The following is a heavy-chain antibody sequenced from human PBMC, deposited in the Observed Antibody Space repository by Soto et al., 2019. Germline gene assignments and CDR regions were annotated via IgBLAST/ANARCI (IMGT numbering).Heavy chain of an antibody. Sequence: SETLALTCTVSGGSISSNYWTWIRQPPGKGLEWIGYVYNSGSTNYNPSLKSRVTISEDTSKSQFSLKVNSMTAADTAVYYCARYRREAVAGYTLDNWGQGILVT. V-gene: IGHV4-59*01. CDR1: GGSISSNY. J-gene: IGHJ4*02. D-gene: IGHD6-13*01. CDR3: ARYRREAVAGYTLDN. CDR2: VYNSGST.